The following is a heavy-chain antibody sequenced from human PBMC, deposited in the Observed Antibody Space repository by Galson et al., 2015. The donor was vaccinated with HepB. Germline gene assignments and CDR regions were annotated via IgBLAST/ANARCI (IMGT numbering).Heavy chain of an antibody. CDR2: INTNTGNP. D-gene: IGHD3-22*01. Sequence: SVKVSCKASGYTLTSYAMNWVRQAPGQGLEWMGWINTNTGNPTYAQGFTGRFVFSLDTSVSTAYLQISSLKAEDTAVYYCARGLDYYDSSGYYERTNDAFDIWGQGTMVTVSS. J-gene: IGHJ3*02. V-gene: IGHV7-4-1*02. CDR3: ARGLDYYDSSGYYERTNDAFDI. CDR1: GYTLTSYA.